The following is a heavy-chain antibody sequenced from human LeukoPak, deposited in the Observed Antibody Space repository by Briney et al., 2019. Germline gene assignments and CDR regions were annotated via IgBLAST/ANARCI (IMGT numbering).Heavy chain of an antibody. V-gene: IGHV4-34*01. CDR2: IDHSGST. Sequence: SETLSLTCAVYGGSFSGYYWRWIRQPPGKGLEWIGEIDHSGSTNYNPSLKRRVTISVETSKKQFSLKLSSVTGEDKAVYFFTRSGLTGMRKYPRPDYYYYGMDVWGQGTAVTVSS. J-gene: IGHJ6*02. CDR3: TRSGLTGMRKYPRPDYYYYGMDV. CDR1: GGSFSGYY. D-gene: IGHD2-2*01.